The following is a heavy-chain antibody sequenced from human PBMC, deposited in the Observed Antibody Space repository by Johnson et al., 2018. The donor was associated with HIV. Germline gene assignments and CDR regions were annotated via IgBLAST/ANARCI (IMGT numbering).Heavy chain of an antibody. CDR2: IRYAGSNK. V-gene: IGHV3-30*02. CDR3: ARDNGAVAGPEGAFDI. Sequence: QVQLVESGGGVPQPGGSLRLSCAASGFTFSSYGMHWVRQAPGKGLEWVAFIRYAGSNKYYADSVKGRFTISRDNSKNTLYLQMNSLRAEDTAVYYCARDNGAVAGPEGAFDIWGQGTMVTVSS. J-gene: IGHJ3*02. D-gene: IGHD6-19*01. CDR1: GFTFSSYG.